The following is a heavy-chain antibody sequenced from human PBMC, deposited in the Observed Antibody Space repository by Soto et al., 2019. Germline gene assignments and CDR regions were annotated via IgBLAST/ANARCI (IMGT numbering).Heavy chain of an antibody. D-gene: IGHD6-13*01. CDR3: ARDRYGSWHEGHLDY. V-gene: IGHV1-46*03. CDR1: GYTFTSYY. Sequence: ASVKVSCKASGYTFTSYYMHWVRQAPGQGLEWMGIINPSGGSTSYAQKFQGRVTMTRDTSTSTVYMELSSLRSEDTAVYYCARDRYGSWHEGHLDYWGQGTLVTVSS. CDR2: INPSGGST. J-gene: IGHJ4*02.